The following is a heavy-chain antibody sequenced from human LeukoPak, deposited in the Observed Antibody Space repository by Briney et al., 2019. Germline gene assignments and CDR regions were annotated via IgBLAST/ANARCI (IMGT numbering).Heavy chain of an antibody. D-gene: IGHD6-13*01. V-gene: IGHV1-2*04. CDR1: GYTFTGYY. CDR2: INPNSGGT. CDR3: ARAPMGAAALY. J-gene: IGHJ4*02. Sequence: ASVKVSCKASGYTFTGYYMHWVRQAPGQGLEWMGWINPNSGGTNYAQKFQGWVTLTRDTSISTAYMELSSLRSDDTAFYYCARAPMGAAALYWGQGIRVTVSS.